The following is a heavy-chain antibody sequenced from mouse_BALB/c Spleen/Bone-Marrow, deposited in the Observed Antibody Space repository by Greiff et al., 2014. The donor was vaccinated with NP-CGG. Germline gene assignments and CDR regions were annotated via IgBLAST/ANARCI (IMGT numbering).Heavy chain of an antibody. CDR2: ISSGGSYT. V-gene: IGHV5-6*01. CDR1: GFTFSSYG. Sequence: EVKLQESGGDLVKPGGSLKLSCAASGFTFSSYGMSWVRQTPDKRLEWVATISSGGSYTYYPDSVKGRFTISRGNAKNTLYLQRSRLKSEDTAMYYCARQYGNYWDYFDYWGQGTTLTVSS. D-gene: IGHD2-10*02. J-gene: IGHJ2*01. CDR3: ARQYGNYWDYFDY.